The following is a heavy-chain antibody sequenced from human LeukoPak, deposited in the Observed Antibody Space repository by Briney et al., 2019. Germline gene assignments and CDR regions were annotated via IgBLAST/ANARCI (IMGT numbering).Heavy chain of an antibody. D-gene: IGHD3-22*01. CDR1: GFTFSSYW. V-gene: IGHV3-7*01. Sequence: GGSLRLSCAASGFTFSSYWMSWVRQAPGKGLEWVANIKQDGSEKYYVDSVKGRFTISRDNAKNSLYLQMNSLRAEDTAVYYCAREGDFSFSYDSSGYYYFDYWGQGTLVTVSS. J-gene: IGHJ4*02. CDR3: AREGDFSFSYDSSGYYYFDY. CDR2: IKQDGSEK.